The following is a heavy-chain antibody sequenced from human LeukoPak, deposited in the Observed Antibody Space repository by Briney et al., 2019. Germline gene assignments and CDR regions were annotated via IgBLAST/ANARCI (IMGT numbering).Heavy chain of an antibody. CDR3: ASIAAAGKFDY. D-gene: IGHD6-13*01. CDR1: GGSFSGYY. CDR2: INHSGST. J-gene: IGHJ4*02. Sequence: PSETLSLTCAVNGGSFSGYYWSWIRQPPGKGLEWIGEINHSGSTNYNPSLKSRVTISVDTSKNQFSLKLSSVTAADTAVYYCASIAAAGKFDYWGQGTLVTVSS. V-gene: IGHV4-34*01.